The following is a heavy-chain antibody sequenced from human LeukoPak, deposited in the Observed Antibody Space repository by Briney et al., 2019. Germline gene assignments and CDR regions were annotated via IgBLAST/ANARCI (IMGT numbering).Heavy chain of an antibody. V-gene: IGHV4-59*12. CDR2: IYYSGST. CDR3: ARDAPHVCGSSTSCYSNWFDP. Sequence: PSETLSLTCTVSGGSISSYYWSWIRQPPGKGLEWIGYIYYSGSTNYNPSLKSRVTISVDTSKNQFSLKLSSVTAADTAVYYCARDAPHVCGSSTSCYSNWFDPWGQGTLVTVSS. D-gene: IGHD2-2*01. J-gene: IGHJ5*02. CDR1: GGSISSYY.